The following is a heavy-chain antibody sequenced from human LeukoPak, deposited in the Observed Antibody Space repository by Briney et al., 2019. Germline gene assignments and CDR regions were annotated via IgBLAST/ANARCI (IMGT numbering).Heavy chain of an antibody. CDR3: ASGSYGDYFWFDP. J-gene: IGHJ5*02. V-gene: IGHV4-34*01. CDR2: INHSGST. CDR1: GGSFSGYY. D-gene: IGHD4-17*01. Sequence: SETLSLTCAVYGGSFSGYYWSWIRQPPGKGLEWIGEINHSGSTNYNPSLKSRVTISVDTSKNQFSLKLSSVTAADTAVYYCASGSYGDYFWFDPWGQGTLVTVSS.